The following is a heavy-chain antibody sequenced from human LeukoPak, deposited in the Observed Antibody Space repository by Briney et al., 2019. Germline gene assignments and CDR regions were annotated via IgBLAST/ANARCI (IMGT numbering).Heavy chain of an antibody. J-gene: IGHJ3*02. V-gene: IGHV4-4*09. CDR3: ARPAGSYGYDAFDI. D-gene: IGHD5-18*01. CDR2: IYTSGST. Sequence: PSETLSLTCTVSGGSNNSYYWSWIRQPPGKGLEWIGYIYTSGSTNYNPSLKSRVTISVDTSKNQFSLKLTSVTAADTAVYFWARPAGSYGYDAFDIWGQGTMVTVSS. CDR1: GGSNNSYY.